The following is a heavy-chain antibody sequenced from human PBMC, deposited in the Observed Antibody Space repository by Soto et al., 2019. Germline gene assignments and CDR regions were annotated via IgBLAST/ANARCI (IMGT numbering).Heavy chain of an antibody. CDR1: GGTFNSYA. Sequence: SVKVSCKASGGTFNSYAISWVRQAPGRGLEWMGGIIPIFSTADNAQKFQGRITITADESTSTAYMELSSLRSEDTAVYYCARVTGSNCISSSCYALHGMDVWGQGTTVTVSS. CDR2: IIPIFSTA. V-gene: IGHV1-69*13. CDR3: ARVTGSNCISSSCYALHGMDV. D-gene: IGHD2-2*01. J-gene: IGHJ6*02.